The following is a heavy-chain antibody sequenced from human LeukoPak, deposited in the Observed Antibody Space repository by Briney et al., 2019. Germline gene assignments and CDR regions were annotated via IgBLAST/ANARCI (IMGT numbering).Heavy chain of an antibody. D-gene: IGHD6-19*01. CDR1: GFTFSSYG. J-gene: IGHJ4*02. Sequence: SGRSLRLSCAASGFTFSSYGMHWVRQAPGKGLEWVAVISYDGSNKYYADSVKGRFTISRDNSKNTLYLQMNSLRAEDTAAYYCANGIGQWLYDYWGQGTLVTVSS. CDR3: ANGIGQWLYDY. V-gene: IGHV3-30*18. CDR2: ISYDGSNK.